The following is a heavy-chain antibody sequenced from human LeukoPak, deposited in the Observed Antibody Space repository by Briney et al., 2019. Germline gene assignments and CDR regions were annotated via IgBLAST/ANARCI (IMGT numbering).Heavy chain of an antibody. Sequence: SETLSLTCTVSGGSISSGSYYWSWIRQPAGKGLEWIGRIYTSGSTNYNPSLKSRVTISVDTSKNQFSLKLSSVTAADTAVYYCARERLVRNAFDIWGQGTMVTVSS. D-gene: IGHD6-6*01. J-gene: IGHJ3*02. CDR3: ARERLVRNAFDI. V-gene: IGHV4-61*02. CDR2: IYTSGST. CDR1: GGSISSGSYY.